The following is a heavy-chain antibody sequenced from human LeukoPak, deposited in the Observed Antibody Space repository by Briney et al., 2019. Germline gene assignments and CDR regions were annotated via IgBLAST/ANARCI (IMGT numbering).Heavy chain of an antibody. CDR2: ISTFNGHT. V-gene: IGHV1-18*01. CDR3: ARHSFPGTFTPNNWFDP. J-gene: IGHJ5*02. D-gene: IGHD2-15*01. Sequence: ASVKVSCKTSGYTFRNYGITWVRQAPGQGLEWLGWISTFNGHTKYTQSLRDRVTLTTDTSTSTIYMEVRSLRSDDTAMYYCARHSFPGTFTPNNWFDPWGQGTLVTVSS. CDR1: GYTFRNYG.